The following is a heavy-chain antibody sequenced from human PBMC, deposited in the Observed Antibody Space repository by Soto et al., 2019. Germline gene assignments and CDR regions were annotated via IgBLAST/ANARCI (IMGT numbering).Heavy chain of an antibody. CDR2: IYTSGST. CDR3: ARVILRPGYYYYYRMDG. Sequence: SETLSLTCTVSGGSISSYYWSWIRQPAGKGLEWIGRIYTSGSTNYNPSLKSRVTMSVDTSKNQFSLKLSSVTAADTAVYYCARVILRPGYYYYYRMDGWGKGTTVTV. J-gene: IGHJ6*04. CDR1: GGSISSYY. D-gene: IGHD3-16*02. V-gene: IGHV4-4*07.